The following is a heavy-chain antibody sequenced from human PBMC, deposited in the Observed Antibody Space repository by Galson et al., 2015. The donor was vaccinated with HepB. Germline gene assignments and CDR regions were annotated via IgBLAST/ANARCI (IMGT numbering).Heavy chain of an antibody. J-gene: IGHJ4*02. CDR1: GFTFSSYD. CDR3: AKDPYLYSALAGTMAGFDY. D-gene: IGHD6-19*01. V-gene: IGHV3-13*01. Sequence: SLRLSCAASGFTFSSYDMHWVRQGTGKGLEWVSAINTVGDTFYEDSVKGRFTISRDNSKNTLYLQMNSLRAEDTALYYCAKDPYLYSALAGTMAGFDYWGQGTLVTVSS. CDR2: INTVGDT.